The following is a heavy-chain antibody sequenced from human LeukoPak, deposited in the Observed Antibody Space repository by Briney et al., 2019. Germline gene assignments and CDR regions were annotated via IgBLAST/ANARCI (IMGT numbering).Heavy chain of an antibody. CDR2: IYHSGST. Sequence: SQTLSLTCAVSGGSISSGGYSWSWIRQPPGKGLEWIGYIYHSGSTYYNPSLKSRVTISVDRSKNQFSLKLSSVTAADTAVYYCARDSPAGIAYWGQGTLVTVSS. CDR1: GGSISSGGYS. D-gene: IGHD2-2*02. CDR3: ARDSPAGIAY. V-gene: IGHV4-30-2*01. J-gene: IGHJ4*02.